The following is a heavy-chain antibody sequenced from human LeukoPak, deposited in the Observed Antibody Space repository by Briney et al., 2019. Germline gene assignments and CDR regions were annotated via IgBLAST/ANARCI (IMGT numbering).Heavy chain of an antibody. D-gene: IGHD3-3*01. CDR2: IYHSGST. CDR1: GYSISSGYY. Sequence: SETLSLTCAVSGYSISSGYYWGWIRQPPGKGLEWIGSIYHSGSTYYNPSLKSRVTISVDTFKNQFSLKLSSVTAADTAVYYCARVGGRFLEWLLINWGQGTLVTVSS. CDR3: ARVGGRFLEWLLIN. V-gene: IGHV4-38-2*01. J-gene: IGHJ4*02.